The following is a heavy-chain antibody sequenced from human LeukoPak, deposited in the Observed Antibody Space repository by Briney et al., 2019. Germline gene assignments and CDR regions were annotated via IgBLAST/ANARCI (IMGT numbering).Heavy chain of an antibody. CDR1: GGSISSYY. CDR2: IYYSGST. V-gene: IGHV4-59*01. Sequence: SETLSLTCTVSGGSISSYYWSWIRQPPGKGLEWIGYIYYSGSTNYNPSLKSRVTISVDTSKNQFSLKLSSVTAADTAVYYCARQHSSSWPDAFDIWGQGTMVTVSS. J-gene: IGHJ3*02. D-gene: IGHD6-13*01. CDR3: ARQHSSSWPDAFDI.